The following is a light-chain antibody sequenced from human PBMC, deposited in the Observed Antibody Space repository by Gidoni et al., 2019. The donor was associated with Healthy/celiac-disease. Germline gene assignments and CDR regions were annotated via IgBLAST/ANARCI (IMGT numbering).Light chain of an antibody. J-gene: IGLJ2*01. CDR1: SSDVGCSNF. V-gene: IGLV2-14*01. Sequence: QSALPQPAPASGSPGQSNTISCTGTSSDVGCSNFVSCYQQPPGTAPKLMISDVSNRPSGVSNRFSVSKSGNTASLTISGLQAEDEADYYCSSYTSSSTLVVFGGGTKLTVL. CDR2: DVS. CDR3: SSYTSSSTLVV.